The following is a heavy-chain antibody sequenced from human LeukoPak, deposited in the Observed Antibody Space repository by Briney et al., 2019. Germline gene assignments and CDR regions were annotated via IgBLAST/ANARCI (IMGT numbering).Heavy chain of an antibody. D-gene: IGHD4-17*01. CDR1: GGSISSSTYY. J-gene: IGHJ4*02. Sequence: PSETLSLTCTVPGGSISSSTYYWAWIRQPPGKGLEWVGNIIYNGNTYYNPSLKSRVTISLDTSKRQFSLKLNSVTAADTAVYYCARRTLYGDYLDYWGQGTLLTVSS. CDR2: IIYNGNT. V-gene: IGHV4-39*01. CDR3: ARRTLYGDYLDY.